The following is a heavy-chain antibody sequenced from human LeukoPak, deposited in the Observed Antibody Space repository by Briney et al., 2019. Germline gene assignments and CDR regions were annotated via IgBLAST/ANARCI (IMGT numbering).Heavy chain of an antibody. Sequence: GRSLRLSCAASGFTFSSYSMNGVRQGPGKGLEWGSYISSSSSTIYYADPVKGRFTISRDNAKNSLYLQMNSLRDEDTAVYYCASGWVGSSWPAPYWGQGTLVTVSS. CDR1: GFTFSSYS. D-gene: IGHD6-13*01. V-gene: IGHV3-48*02. J-gene: IGHJ4*02. CDR2: ISSSSSTI. CDR3: ASGWVGSSWPAPY.